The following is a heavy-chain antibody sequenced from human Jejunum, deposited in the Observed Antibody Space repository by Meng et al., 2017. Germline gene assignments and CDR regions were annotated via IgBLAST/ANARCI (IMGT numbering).Heavy chain of an antibody. CDR2: INPGDGSR. J-gene: IGHJ4*02. CDR1: GYTFTTSY. V-gene: IGHV1-46*01. CDR3: ARGDLDS. Sequence: SVKVSCKASGYTFTTSYIHWVRQAPGQGLEWMGVINPGDGSRTYAQRFQNRVTMTRDRYTRTVYMELSSLISDDTAVYYCARGDLDSWGQGTLVTVSS.